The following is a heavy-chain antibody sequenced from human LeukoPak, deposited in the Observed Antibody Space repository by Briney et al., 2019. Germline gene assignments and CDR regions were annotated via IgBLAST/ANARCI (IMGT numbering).Heavy chain of an antibody. CDR2: INHSGST. CDR3: ASLSGSNYYYYYMDV. J-gene: IGHJ6*03. CDR1: GGSFSGYY. D-gene: IGHD3-9*01. V-gene: IGHV4-34*01. Sequence: SETLSLTCAVYGGSFSGYYWSWIRQPPGKGLEWIGEINHSGSTYYNPSLKSRVTISVDTSKNQFSLKLSSVTAADTAVYYCASLSGSNYYYYYMDVWGKGTTVTVSS.